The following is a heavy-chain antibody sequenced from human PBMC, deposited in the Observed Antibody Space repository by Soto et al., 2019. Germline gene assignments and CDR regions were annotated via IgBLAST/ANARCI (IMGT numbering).Heavy chain of an antibody. V-gene: IGHV4-34*01. CDR3: ARGRPTVYGSGNPFDY. Sequence: SETLSLTCSVYGGSFSVYYWSWIRQPPGKGLEWIGEINHSGSTNYNPSLKSRVTISVDTSKNQFSLKLSSVTAADTAVYYCARGRPTVYGSGNPFDYWGQGTLVTVSS. CDR2: INHSGST. CDR1: GGSFSVYY. J-gene: IGHJ4*02. D-gene: IGHD3-10*01.